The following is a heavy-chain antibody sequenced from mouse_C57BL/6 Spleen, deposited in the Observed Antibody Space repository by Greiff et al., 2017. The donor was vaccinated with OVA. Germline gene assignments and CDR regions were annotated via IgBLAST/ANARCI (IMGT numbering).Heavy chain of an antibody. CDR3: ARSGTGTSYWYFDV. Sequence: QVQLKESGPELVKPGASVKISCKASGYAFSSSWMNWVKQRPGKGLEWIGRIYPGDGDTNYNGKFKGKATLTADKSSSTAYMQLSSLTSEDSAVYFGARSGTGTSYWYFDVWGTGTTVTVSS. CDR1: GYAFSSSW. V-gene: IGHV1-82*01. J-gene: IGHJ1*03. CDR2: IYPGDGDT. D-gene: IGHD4-1*01.